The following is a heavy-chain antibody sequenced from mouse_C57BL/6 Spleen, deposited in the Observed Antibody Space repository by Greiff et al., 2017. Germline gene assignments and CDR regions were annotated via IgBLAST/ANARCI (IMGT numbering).Heavy chain of an antibody. V-gene: IGHV10-3*01. CDR2: IRSKSSNYAT. J-gene: IGHJ3*01. D-gene: IGHD2-4*01. CDR3: MRDLGLGLAY. CDR1: GFTFNTYA. Sequence: EVQLQESGGGLVQPKGSVKLSCAASGFTFNTYAMHWVRQAPGKGLEWVARIRSKSSNYATYYADSVKDRFTISRDDSPNMLYLQMNNLKTEDTAMYYCMRDLGLGLAYWGQGTLVTVSA.